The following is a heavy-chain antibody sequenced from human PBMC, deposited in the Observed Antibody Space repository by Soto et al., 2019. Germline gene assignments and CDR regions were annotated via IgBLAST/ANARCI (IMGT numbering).Heavy chain of an antibody. D-gene: IGHD2-8*01. Sequence: ASVKVSCKASGYTFTSYYMHWVRQAPGQGLEWMGIINPSGGSTSYAQKFQGRVTMTRDTSTSTVYMELSSLRSEDTAVYYCEGDRGTSPSLFRRNGGIDYWGQGTLVTVSS. CDR1: GYTFTSYY. CDR3: EGDRGTSPSLFRRNGGIDY. J-gene: IGHJ4*02. V-gene: IGHV1-46*01. CDR2: INPSGGST.